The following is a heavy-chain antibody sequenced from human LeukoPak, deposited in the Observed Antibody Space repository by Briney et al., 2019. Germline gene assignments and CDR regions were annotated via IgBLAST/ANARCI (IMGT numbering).Heavy chain of an antibody. V-gene: IGHV3-53*05. CDR2: IYSGGIT. J-gene: IGHJ3*02. CDR1: GFTVSSNY. CDR3: ARGGSYLSAFDI. Sequence: GGSLRLSCATSGFTVSSNYMTWVRQAPGKGLEWVSLIYSGGITYYADSVKGRFTISRDNSKNTLYLQMNSLRAEDTAVYYCARGGSYLSAFDIWGQGTMVTVSS. D-gene: IGHD1-26*01.